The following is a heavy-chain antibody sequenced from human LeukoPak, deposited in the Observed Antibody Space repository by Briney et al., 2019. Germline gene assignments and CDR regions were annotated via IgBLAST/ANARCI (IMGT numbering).Heavy chain of an antibody. CDR3: ATAGNYRFDY. Sequence: PGGSLRLSCAASGFTFSNYWVHWVRQAPGKGLVWVSRINPDGSTMNYADSVKGRFTISRDNAKNTLYLQMNSLRAEDTAVYYCATAGNYRFDYWGQGTLVTVSS. J-gene: IGHJ4*02. CDR2: INPDGSTM. V-gene: IGHV3-74*01. CDR1: GFTFSNYW. D-gene: IGHD1-7*01.